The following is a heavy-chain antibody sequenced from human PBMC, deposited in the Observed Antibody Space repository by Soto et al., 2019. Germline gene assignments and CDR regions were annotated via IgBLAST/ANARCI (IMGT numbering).Heavy chain of an antibody. Sequence: PSETLSLTCTVSGGSVSPISNFWGWIRQPPGKGLVFIGIIYYSGSTYYNPSLKSRVTISVDASKNQFSLKMSSVTAADTAVYFCARLGGYCSSTSCYPFDCWGQGTLVTVSS. V-gene: IGHV4-39*01. CDR1: GGSVSPISNF. CDR3: ARLGGYCSSTSCYPFDC. CDR2: IYYSGST. J-gene: IGHJ4*02. D-gene: IGHD2-2*01.